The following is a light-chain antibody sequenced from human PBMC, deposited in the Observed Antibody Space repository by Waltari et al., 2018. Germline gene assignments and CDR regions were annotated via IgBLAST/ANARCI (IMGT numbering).Light chain of an antibody. Sequence: QSALTQPRSVSGSPGQSVTISCTGTSSYVGGYNYVSSYQQHPGKAPKRIIYEINKRPSGGSTRFSGSKSGNTASLTISGLQIEDEADYHCCSYAGSDTFHYVFGSGTQVTVL. CDR1: SSYVGGYNY. CDR2: EIN. CDR3: CSYAGSDTFHYV. J-gene: IGLJ1*01. V-gene: IGLV2-11*01.